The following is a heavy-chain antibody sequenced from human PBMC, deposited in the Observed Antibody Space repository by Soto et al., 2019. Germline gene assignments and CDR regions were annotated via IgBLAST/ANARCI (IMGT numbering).Heavy chain of an antibody. CDR1: GFTFSGYS. Sequence: GGSLRLSCAASGFTFSGYSVKWVRHAPGKGLEWISYISSGSKTIYYADSVKGRFIVSRDNAKNSQYLQMSSLRDEDTAVYYCVREDILGVRSFDYWGQGTLVTVSS. V-gene: IGHV3-48*02. CDR2: ISSGSKTI. CDR3: VREDILGVRSFDY. J-gene: IGHJ4*02. D-gene: IGHD3-9*01.